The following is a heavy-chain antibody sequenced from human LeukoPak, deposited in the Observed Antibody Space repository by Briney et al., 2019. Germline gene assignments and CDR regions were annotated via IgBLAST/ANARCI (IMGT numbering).Heavy chain of an antibody. Sequence: GGCLRLSCAASGFTFSSYSMYWVRKAPGKGLEWVEVISYDGSNKYYADSVKGRFTISRDNSKNTLYLQMNSLRAEDTAVYYCARDLTYYDFWSGYSNWGQGTLVTVSS. CDR3: ARDLTYYDFWSGYSN. CDR1: GFTFSSYS. CDR2: ISYDGSNK. J-gene: IGHJ4*02. V-gene: IGHV3-30-3*01. D-gene: IGHD3-3*01.